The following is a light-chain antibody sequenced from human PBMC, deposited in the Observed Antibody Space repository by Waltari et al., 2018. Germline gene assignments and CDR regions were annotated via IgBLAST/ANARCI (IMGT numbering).Light chain of an antibody. CDR2: EAS. J-gene: IGKJ3*01. CDR3: QHLNSYPPT. CDR1: QGISSY. Sequence: DLQLTQSPSFLSASVGDRATITCRASQGISSYLAWYQQKPGKAPNLLISEASTLQSGVPSRFSGTGSETEFTLTISSLQPEDFATYFCQHLNSYPPTFGPGTIVDIK. V-gene: IGKV1-9*01.